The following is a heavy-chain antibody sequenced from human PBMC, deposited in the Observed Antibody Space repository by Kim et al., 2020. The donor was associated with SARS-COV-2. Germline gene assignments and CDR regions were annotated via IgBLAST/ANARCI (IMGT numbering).Heavy chain of an antibody. V-gene: IGHV3-23*01. CDR3: ANLMCSSTSCPHSFDP. J-gene: IGHJ5*02. CDR1: GFTFSSYA. Sequence: GGSLRLSCAASGFTFSSYAMSWVRQAPGKGLEWVSAISGSGGSTYYADSVKGRFTISRDNSKNTLYLQMNSLRAEDTAVYYCANLMCSSTSCPHSFDPWGQGTLVTVSS. CDR2: ISGSGGST. D-gene: IGHD2-2*01.